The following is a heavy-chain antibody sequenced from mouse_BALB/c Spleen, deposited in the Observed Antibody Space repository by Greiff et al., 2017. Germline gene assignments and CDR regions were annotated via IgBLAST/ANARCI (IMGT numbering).Heavy chain of an antibody. CDR1: GFTFSSYT. CDR2: ISNGGGST. Sequence: EVKLMESGGGLVQPGGSLKLSCAASGFTFSSYTMSWVRQTPEKRLEWVAYISNGGGSTYYPDTVKGRFTISRDNAKNTLYLQMSSLKSEDTAMYYCARRRYDAGLYYFDYWGQGTTLTVSS. V-gene: IGHV5-12-2*01. J-gene: IGHJ2*01. CDR3: ARRRYDAGLYYFDY. D-gene: IGHD2-14*01.